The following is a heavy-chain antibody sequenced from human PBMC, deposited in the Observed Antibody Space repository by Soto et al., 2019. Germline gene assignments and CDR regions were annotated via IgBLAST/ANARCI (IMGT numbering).Heavy chain of an antibody. J-gene: IGHJ5*02. Sequence: QVQLVQSGTEVKKPGASVTVSCKSSGYTFTDFSLHWLRQAPGQGLEWVGWINPKTGDTKSSQRFQGRVTMSRDTSVSTAYIDLTSLTSDDTAMYYCATGTNGTTGWYHPWGQGTRVTVSS. V-gene: IGHV1-2*02. D-gene: IGHD1-1*01. CDR3: ATGTNGTTGWYHP. CDR2: INPKTGDT. CDR1: GYTFTDFS.